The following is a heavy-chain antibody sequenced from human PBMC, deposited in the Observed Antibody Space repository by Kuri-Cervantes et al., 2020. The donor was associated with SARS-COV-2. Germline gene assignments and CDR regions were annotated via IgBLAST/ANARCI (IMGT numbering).Heavy chain of an antibody. CDR2: FDPEDGET. Sequence: ASVKVSCKVSGYTLTELSMHWVRQAPGKGLEWMGGFDPEDGETIYAQKFQGRVTMTEDTSTDTAYMELSRLKASDTAMYYCARSYYDILTGYYGVTGYYYYYGMDVWGQGTTVTVSS. V-gene: IGHV1-24*01. D-gene: IGHD3-9*01. CDR3: ARSYYDILTGYYGVTGYYYYYGMDV. J-gene: IGHJ6*02. CDR1: GYTLTELS.